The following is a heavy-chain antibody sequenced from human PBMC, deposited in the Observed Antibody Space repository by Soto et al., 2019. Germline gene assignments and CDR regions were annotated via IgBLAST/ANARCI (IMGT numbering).Heavy chain of an antibody. CDR1: GFTFSSYS. J-gene: IGHJ6*02. CDR2: ISSSSSYI. Sequence: GGSLRLSCAASGFTFSSYSMNWVRQAPGKGLEWVSSISSSSSYIYYADSVKGRFTISRDNAKNSLYLQMNSLRAEDTAVYYCASTPEQYYYDSSGYSGSLDVWGQGTTVTVSS. D-gene: IGHD3-22*01. V-gene: IGHV3-21*01. CDR3: ASTPEQYYYDSSGYSGSLDV.